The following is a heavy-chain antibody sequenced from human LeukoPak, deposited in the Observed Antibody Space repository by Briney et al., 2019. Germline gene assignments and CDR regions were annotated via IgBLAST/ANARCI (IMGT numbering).Heavy chain of an antibody. J-gene: IGHJ4*02. V-gene: IGHV1-46*01. CDR3: AREQRGSCFDY. D-gene: IGHD2-15*01. CDR1: GYTFTSYY. Sequence: GASVKVSCKASGYTFTSYYMHWVRQAPGQGLGWMGIINPSGGTTSYAQEFQGRVTMTRDTSTNTVYMELSSLRSEDTAVYYCAREQRGSCFDYWGQGTLVTVSS. CDR2: INPSGGTT.